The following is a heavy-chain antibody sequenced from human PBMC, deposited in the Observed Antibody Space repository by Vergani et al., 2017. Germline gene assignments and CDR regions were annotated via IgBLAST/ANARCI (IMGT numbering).Heavy chain of an antibody. D-gene: IGHD2-8*01. CDR3: ARLTDCSNGVCYYYFDY. CDR2: IYYTGYT. CDR1: GGSISSGGNY. Sequence: QVQLQESGPGLVKPSQTLSLTCTVSGGSISSGGNYWSWIRQHPGKGPECIGYIYYTGYTYYNPSLKSRVTISVDTSKNQFSLNLISVTAADTAVYYCARLTDCSNGVCYYYFDYWGQGTLVTVSS. V-gene: IGHV4-31*03. J-gene: IGHJ4*02.